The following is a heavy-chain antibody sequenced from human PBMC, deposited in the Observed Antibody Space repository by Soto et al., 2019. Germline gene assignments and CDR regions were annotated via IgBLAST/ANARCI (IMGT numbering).Heavy chain of an antibody. D-gene: IGHD3-22*01. CDR2: INSDGSST. CDR3: ARDPTYFYDSSGYYDY. J-gene: IGHJ4*02. CDR1: GFTFSSYW. V-gene: IGHV3-74*01. Sequence: EVQLVESGGGLVQPGGSLRLSCAASGFTFSSYWMHWVRQAPGKGLVWVSCINSDGSSTSYADSVKGRFTISRDNAKNTLYLQMNSLRAEDTAVYYCARDPTYFYDSSGYYDYWGQGTLVTVSS.